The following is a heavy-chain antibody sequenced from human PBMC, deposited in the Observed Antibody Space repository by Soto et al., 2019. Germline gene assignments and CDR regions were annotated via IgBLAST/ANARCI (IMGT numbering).Heavy chain of an antibody. CDR2: INAGYGNT. V-gene: IGHV1-3*01. CDR1: GYTFSSYA. Sequence: GASVKVSCKASGYTFSSYAMHWVRQAPGHRLERMGWINAGYGNTKSSQKFQDRVTISRDTSASTAYMELTSLRSEDTAVYYCARDTGDGTFDFWGQGTLVTVSS. CDR3: ARDTGDGTFDF. D-gene: IGHD7-27*01. J-gene: IGHJ4*02.